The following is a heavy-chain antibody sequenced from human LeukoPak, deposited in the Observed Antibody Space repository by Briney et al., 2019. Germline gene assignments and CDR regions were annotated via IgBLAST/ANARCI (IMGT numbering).Heavy chain of an antibody. J-gene: IGHJ4*02. CDR2: IKQDGSEK. CDR3: ARSGYYYDSSGSDY. Sequence: GGSLRLSCAASGFTFSSYWMSWVRQAPGKGLEWVANIKQDGSEKYYVDSVKGRFTISRDNAKNSLYLQMNSLRAEDTAVYYCARSGYYYDSSGSDYSGQGTLVTVSS. V-gene: IGHV3-7*01. D-gene: IGHD3-22*01. CDR1: GFTFSSYW.